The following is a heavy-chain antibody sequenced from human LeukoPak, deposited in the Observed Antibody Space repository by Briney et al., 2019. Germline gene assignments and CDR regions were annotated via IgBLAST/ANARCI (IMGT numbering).Heavy chain of an antibody. D-gene: IGHD6-19*01. CDR3: AKGPQWLVNYFDY. CDR2: ISSSGRTI. V-gene: IGHV3-11*01. Sequence: TGGSLRLSCAASGFTLSDYYATWIRQAPGKGLEWVSYISSSGRTISFADSVKGRFTISRDNAKNSLYLQMNSLRAEDSAVYYCAKGPQWLVNYFDYWGQGTLVTVSS. J-gene: IGHJ4*02. CDR1: GFTLSDYY.